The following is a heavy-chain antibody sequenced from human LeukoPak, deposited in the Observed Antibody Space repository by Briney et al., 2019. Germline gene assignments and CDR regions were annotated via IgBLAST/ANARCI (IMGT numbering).Heavy chain of an antibody. Sequence: GSSVKVSCKASGGTFSSYAISWVRQAPGQGLEWMGGIIPIFGTANYAQKFQGRVTITTDESTSTAYMELSSLRSEDTAVYYYAIDRSSGYSYAGFDYWGQGTLVTVSS. CDR2: IIPIFGTA. V-gene: IGHV1-69*05. D-gene: IGHD5-18*01. J-gene: IGHJ4*01. CDR3: AIDRSSGYSYAGFDY. CDR1: GGTFSSYA.